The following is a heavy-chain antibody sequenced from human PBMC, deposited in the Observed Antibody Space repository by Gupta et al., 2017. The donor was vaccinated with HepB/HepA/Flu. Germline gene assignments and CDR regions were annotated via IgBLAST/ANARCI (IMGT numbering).Heavy chain of an antibody. V-gene: IGHV1-69*01. Sequence: QVQLVQSGAEVKKPGSSVKVSCKASGGTFSSYAISWVRQAPGQGLEWMGGIIPIFGTANYAQKFQGRVTITADESTSTAYMELSSLRSEDTAVYYCARGAARPRYYYYYYMDVWGKGTTVTVSS. J-gene: IGHJ6*03. CDR2: IIPIFGTA. CDR3: ARGAARPRYYYYYYMDV. D-gene: IGHD6-6*01. CDR1: GGTFSSYA.